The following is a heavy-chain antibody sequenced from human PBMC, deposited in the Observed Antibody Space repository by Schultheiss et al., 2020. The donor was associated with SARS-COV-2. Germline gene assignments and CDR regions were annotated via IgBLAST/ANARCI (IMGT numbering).Heavy chain of an antibody. Sequence: GGSLRLSCKGSGYSFTNYWIGWVRQMPGKGPEWMGVIQPGDSDTRYSPSFQGQVTISADKSISTAYVQLNSLKASDSGMYFCARLGYSYYEGDYWGPGTLVTVSS. D-gene: IGHD5-12*01. CDR2: IQPGDSDT. CDR1: GYSFTNYW. J-gene: IGHJ4*02. V-gene: IGHV5-51*01. CDR3: ARLGYSYYEGDY.